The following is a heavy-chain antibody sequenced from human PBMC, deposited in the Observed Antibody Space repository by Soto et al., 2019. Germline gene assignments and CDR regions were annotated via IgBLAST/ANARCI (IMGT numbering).Heavy chain of an antibody. J-gene: IGHJ4*02. Sequence: PGGSLRLSCAASGFTFSSYAMHWVRQAPGKGLEWVAVISYDGSNKYYADSVKGRFTISRDNSKNTLYLQMNSLRAEDTAVYYCARDCAAMVNLFDYWGQGTLVTVSS. CDR1: GFTFSSYA. CDR3: ARDCAAMVNLFDY. V-gene: IGHV3-30-3*01. CDR2: ISYDGSNK. D-gene: IGHD5-18*01.